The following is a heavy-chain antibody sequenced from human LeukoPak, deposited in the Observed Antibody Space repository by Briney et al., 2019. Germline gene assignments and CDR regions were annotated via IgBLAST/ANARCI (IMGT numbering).Heavy chain of an antibody. J-gene: IGHJ4*02. D-gene: IGHD2-2*01. CDR2: MNPNSGNT. Sequence: ASVKVSCKASGYTFTSYDINWVRQATGQVLERMGWMNPNSGNTGYAQKFQGRVTITRNTSISTAYMELSSLRSEDTAVYYCARVPVYCSSTSCRFDYWGQGTLVTVSS. V-gene: IGHV1-8*03. CDR1: GYTFTSYD. CDR3: ARVPVYCSSTSCRFDY.